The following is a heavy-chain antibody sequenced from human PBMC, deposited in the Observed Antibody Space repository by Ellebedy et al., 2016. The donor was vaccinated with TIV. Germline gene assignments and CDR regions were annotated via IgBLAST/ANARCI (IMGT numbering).Heavy chain of an antibody. V-gene: IGHV3-33*01. J-gene: IGHJ4*02. CDR2: IWYDGSNK. CDR1: GFTFSSYG. CDR3: ARASAGLDY. D-gene: IGHD6-13*01. Sequence: PGGSLRLSCAASGFTFSSYGMHWVRQAPGKGLEWVAVIWYDGSNKYYADSVKGRFTISRENGKNSVDLQMNSLRAEDTAVYYCARASAGLDYWGQGTLVTVSS.